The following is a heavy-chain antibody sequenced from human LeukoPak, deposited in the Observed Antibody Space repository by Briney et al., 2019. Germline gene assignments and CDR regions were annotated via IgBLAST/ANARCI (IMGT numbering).Heavy chain of an antibody. J-gene: IGHJ4*02. CDR3: ATAGSVPWYTFDY. D-gene: IGHD1-1*01. Sequence: GGSLRLSCAASGFTFSSYAMSWVRQAPGKGLEWVSAISGSGGSTYYADSVKGRFTISRDNSKNTLYLQMNSLRAEDTAVYYCATAGSVPWYTFDYWGQGTLVTVSS. CDR2: ISGSGGST. CDR1: GFTFSSYA. V-gene: IGHV3-23*01.